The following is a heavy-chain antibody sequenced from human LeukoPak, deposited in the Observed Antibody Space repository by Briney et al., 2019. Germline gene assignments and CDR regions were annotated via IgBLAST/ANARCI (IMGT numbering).Heavy chain of an antibody. Sequence: GSSVKVSCKASGGTFSSYAISWVRQAPGQGLEWMGGIIPIFGTANYAQKFQGRVTITTDESTSTAYMELSSLRSEDTAVYYCARARARTSRRYYYYYYMDVWGKGTTVTVSS. V-gene: IGHV1-69*05. CDR3: ARARARTSRRYYYYYYMDV. D-gene: IGHD2-8*01. CDR1: GGTFSSYA. J-gene: IGHJ6*03. CDR2: IIPIFGTA.